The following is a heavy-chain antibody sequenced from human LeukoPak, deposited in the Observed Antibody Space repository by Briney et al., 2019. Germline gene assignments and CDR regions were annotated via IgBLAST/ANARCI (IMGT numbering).Heavy chain of an antibody. CDR3: ARVGYYASGPFSYFDY. Sequence: PGRSLRPSCAASGFTFSSYGMHWVRQAPGKGLEWVALIWYDGSNKYYADSVKGRFTISRDNSQNTLYLQMNSLRAEDTAVYYCARVGYYASGPFSYFDYWGQGTLVTVSS. CDR1: GFTFSSYG. D-gene: IGHD3-10*01. J-gene: IGHJ4*02. V-gene: IGHV3-33*01. CDR2: IWYDGSNK.